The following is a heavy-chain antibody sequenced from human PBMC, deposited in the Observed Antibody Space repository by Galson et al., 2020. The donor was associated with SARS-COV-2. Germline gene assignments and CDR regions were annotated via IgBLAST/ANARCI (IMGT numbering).Heavy chain of an antibody. Sequence: GESLKISCAASGFTVTSNSMSWVRQVPGKGLEWVSVIYGGGDNTHYADSVQGRFSISRDSSKNTLNLQMNSLRADDTAVYYCARGLDGTGRFNGWDYWGQGTLVTVSS. CDR1: GFTVTSNS. V-gene: IGHV3-66*01. D-gene: IGHD2-8*02. J-gene: IGHJ4*02. CDR3: ARGLDGTGRFNGWDY. CDR2: IYGGGDNT.